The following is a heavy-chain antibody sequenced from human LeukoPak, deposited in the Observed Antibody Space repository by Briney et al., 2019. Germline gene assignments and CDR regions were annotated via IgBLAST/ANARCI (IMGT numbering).Heavy chain of an antibody. CDR2: IRNDGSDK. Sequence: GGSLRLSCAASGFIFSTYGMHWVRQAPGKGLEWVAFIRNDGSDKYYAVSVKGRFTISRDNSKNTLYLQLNSLRAEDTALYYCAKDRAFGQFLWGNDYWGQGTLVTVSS. CDR3: AKDRAFGQFLWGNDY. J-gene: IGHJ4*02. V-gene: IGHV3-30*02. CDR1: GFIFSTYG. D-gene: IGHD3-10*01.